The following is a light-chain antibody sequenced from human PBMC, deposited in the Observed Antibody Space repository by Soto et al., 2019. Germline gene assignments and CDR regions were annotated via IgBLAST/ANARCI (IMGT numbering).Light chain of an antibody. J-gene: IGKJ5*01. V-gene: IGKV1-39*01. CDR1: QSLLHSDGRTY. Sequence: MTQTPLSLSVTPGQPASISCKASQSLLHSDGRTYLYWYQQKPGKAPKLLIYAASSLQGGVPSRFSGSGSGTDFTLTISSLQPEDFATYYCQQSYSTLITFGQGTRLEIK. CDR3: QQSYSTLIT. CDR2: AAS.